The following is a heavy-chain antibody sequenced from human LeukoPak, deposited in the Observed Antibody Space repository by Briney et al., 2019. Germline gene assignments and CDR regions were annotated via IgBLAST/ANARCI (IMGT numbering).Heavy chain of an antibody. CDR2: INTDGSST. V-gene: IGHV3-74*01. CDR1: GFTFSSYW. CDR3: AREEEGDAFDI. Sequence: GGSLRLSCAASGFTFSSYWMHWVRRAPGKGLVWVSRINTDGSSTSYADSVKGRFTISRDNAKNTLYLQMNSLRAEDTAVYYCAREEEGDAFDIWGQGTMVTVSA. J-gene: IGHJ3*02.